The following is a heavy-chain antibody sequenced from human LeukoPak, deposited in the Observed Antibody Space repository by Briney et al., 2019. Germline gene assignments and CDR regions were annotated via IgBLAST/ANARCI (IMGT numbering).Heavy chain of an antibody. Sequence: GGSLRLSCAASGFTFSSYWMHWVRQAPGKGLVWVSRINSDGSSTSYADSVKGRFTISRDNAKNTLYLQMNSLRAEDTAVYYCARDQWDYYDSSGLGAFDTWGQATMVTVSS. V-gene: IGHV3-74*01. J-gene: IGHJ3*02. CDR1: GFTFSSYW. D-gene: IGHD3-22*01. CDR3: ARDQWDYYDSSGLGAFDT. CDR2: INSDGSST.